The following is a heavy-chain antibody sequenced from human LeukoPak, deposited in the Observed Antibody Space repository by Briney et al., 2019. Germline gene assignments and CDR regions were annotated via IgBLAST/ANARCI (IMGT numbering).Heavy chain of an antibody. V-gene: IGHV3-23*01. CDR3: TGLYGGSYAY. J-gene: IGHJ4*02. CDR1: GFTFSSYA. D-gene: IGHD1-26*01. Sequence: GGSLRLSCAASGFTFSSYAMGWVRQAPGKGLEWVSTISDSGSSTFYADSVKGRFTISRDNSRNIVFLQINSLRAEDTAMYYCTGLYGGSYAYWGQGTLVTVSS. CDR2: ISDSGSST.